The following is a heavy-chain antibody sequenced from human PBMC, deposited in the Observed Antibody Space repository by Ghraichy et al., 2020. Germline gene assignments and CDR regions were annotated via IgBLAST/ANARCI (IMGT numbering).Heavy chain of an antibody. J-gene: IGHJ2*01. CDR3: ARERDTAMVIHPRNSYWYFDL. V-gene: IGHV1-69*04. CDR1: GGTFSSYT. D-gene: IGHD5-18*01. CDR2: IIPILGIA. Sequence: SVKVSCKASGGTFSSYTISWVRQAPGQGLEWMGRIIPILGIANYAQKFQGRVTITADKSTSTAYMELSSLRSEDTAVYYCARERDTAMVIHPRNSYWYFDLWGRGTLVTVSS.